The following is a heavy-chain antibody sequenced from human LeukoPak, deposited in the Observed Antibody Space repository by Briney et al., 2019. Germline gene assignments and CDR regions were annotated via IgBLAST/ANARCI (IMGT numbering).Heavy chain of an antibody. V-gene: IGHV1-18*01. CDR1: GYTFTSYG. Sequence: ASVKVSCKASGYTFTSYGISWVRQAPGQGLEWMGWISAYNGNTNYVQKLQGRVTMTTDTSTSTAYMELRSLRSDDTAVYYCARAVLDDYVWGSYRERNSYYFDYWGQGTLVTVSS. J-gene: IGHJ4*02. D-gene: IGHD3-16*02. CDR3: ARAVLDDYVWGSYRERNSYYFDY. CDR2: ISAYNGNT.